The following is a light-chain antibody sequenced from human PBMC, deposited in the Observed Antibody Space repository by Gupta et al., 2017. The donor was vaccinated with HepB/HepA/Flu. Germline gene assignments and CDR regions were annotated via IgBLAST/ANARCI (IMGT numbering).Light chain of an antibody. CDR1: QSIVHSHGNTF. Sequence: DVVLTQSPLFLPVTLGQPASISCSPSQSIVHSHGNTFSYWFQQRPGHSPMRLIYRVSNRDYGVPDRCGGSGSGAVITLKSSRVAADDVGIYYYVQGTHWPLTFGGGTKVEIK. CDR2: RVS. V-gene: IGKV2-30*02. CDR3: VQGTHWPLT. J-gene: IGKJ4*01.